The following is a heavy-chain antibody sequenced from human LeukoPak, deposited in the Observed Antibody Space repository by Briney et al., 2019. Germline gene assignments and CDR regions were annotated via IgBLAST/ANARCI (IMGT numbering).Heavy chain of an antibody. J-gene: IGHJ4*02. D-gene: IGHD3-10*01. CDR1: GFTFSSYA. Sequence: GGSLRLSCAASGFTFSSYAMSWVRQAPGKGLEWVSTISASGGSTYYADSVKGRFTISRDNSRNTLYLQMNSLRAEDTAVFYCAKRVNFGSGSYSKASYYFGSWGQGTLVTVSS. V-gene: IGHV3-23*01. CDR3: AKRVNFGSGSYSKASYYFGS. CDR2: ISASGGST.